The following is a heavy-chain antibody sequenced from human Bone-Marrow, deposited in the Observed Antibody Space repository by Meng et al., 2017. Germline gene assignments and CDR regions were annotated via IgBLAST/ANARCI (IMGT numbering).Heavy chain of an antibody. Sequence: GESLKISCAASGFTVSSNYMSWVRQAPGKGLEWVSVIYSGGSTYYADSVKGRFTICRDNSKNTLYLQMNSLRAEDPAVYYCARDYTSLNNAFDIWGQGTMVTVSS. CDR3: ARDYTSLNNAFDI. D-gene: IGHD3-16*01. V-gene: IGHV3-66*02. J-gene: IGHJ3*02. CDR2: IYSGGST. CDR1: GFTVSSNY.